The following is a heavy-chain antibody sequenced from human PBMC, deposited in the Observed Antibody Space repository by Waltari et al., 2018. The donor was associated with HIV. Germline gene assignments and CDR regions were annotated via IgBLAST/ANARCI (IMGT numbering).Heavy chain of an antibody. CDR1: GLLYTQFS. D-gene: IGHD4-4*01. V-gene: IGHV3-30*18. CDR2: SSFDGSEE. Sequence: QGHPVASAGLVGQSVKSPRLPGVASGLLYTQFSMHLVRQTPGKGLEWLGLSSFDGSEEYYADSVKGRFLLSRDNSKNTLYLQMNSLRVEDSAVYYCAKLRGIDDYSNYNYWGQGTLVSVSS. CDR3: AKLRGIDDYSNYNY. J-gene: IGHJ4*02.